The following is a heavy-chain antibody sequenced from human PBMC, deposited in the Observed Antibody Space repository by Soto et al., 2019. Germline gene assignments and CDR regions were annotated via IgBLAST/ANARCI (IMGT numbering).Heavy chain of an antibody. CDR3: ASQGGVVVAYFDY. Sequence: GGSLRLSCAASGFTFRSYAMSWVRQAPGKGLEWVSAISGSGGSTYYADSVKGRFTISRDNSKNTLYLQMNSLRAEDTAVYYCASQGGVVVAYFDYWGQGTLVTVSS. CDR2: ISGSGGST. D-gene: IGHD3-22*01. V-gene: IGHV3-23*01. CDR1: GFTFRSYA. J-gene: IGHJ4*02.